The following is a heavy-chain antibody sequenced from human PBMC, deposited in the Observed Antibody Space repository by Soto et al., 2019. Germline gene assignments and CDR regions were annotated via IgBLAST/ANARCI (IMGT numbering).Heavy chain of an antibody. Sequence: SETLSLTCTVSGGSISSYYWSWIRQPPGKGLEWIGYIYYSGSTNYNPSLKSRVTISVDTSKNQFSLKLSSVAAADTAVYYCARVDDYVWGSYLLDPWGQGTLVTVSS. J-gene: IGHJ5*02. CDR1: GGSISSYY. V-gene: IGHV4-59*01. CDR3: ARVDDYVWGSYLLDP. D-gene: IGHD3-16*01. CDR2: IYYSGST.